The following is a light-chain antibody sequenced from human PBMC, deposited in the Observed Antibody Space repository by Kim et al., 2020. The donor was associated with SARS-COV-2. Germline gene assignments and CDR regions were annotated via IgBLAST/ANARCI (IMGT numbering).Light chain of an antibody. CDR2: AAS. CDR3: QQYYTYPRT. Sequence: AIRITQSPSSLSASTGDRVTITCRASQGISNNLAWYQQKPGKAPKLPIFAASTLQSGVPSRFSGIGSGTDFTLTISCLQSEDFATYYCQQYYTYPRTFGQGTKVDIK. V-gene: IGKV1-8*01. CDR1: QGISNN. J-gene: IGKJ1*01.